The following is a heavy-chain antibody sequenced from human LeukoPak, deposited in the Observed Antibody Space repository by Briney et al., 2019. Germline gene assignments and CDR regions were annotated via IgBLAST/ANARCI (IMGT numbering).Heavy chain of an antibody. CDR3: ARLKKGYYDILTGYPSWFDP. V-gene: IGHV4-39*01. CDR2: IYYSGST. Sequence: SETLSLTCTVSGGSLSSSTYFWGWIRQPPGKGLEWIGTIYYSGSTYYNSSLKSRVTISVDSSKNQFSLRLSSVTAADTAVYYCARLKKGYYDILTGYPSWFDPWGQGTLVTVSS. CDR1: GGSLSSSTYF. D-gene: IGHD3-9*01. J-gene: IGHJ5*02.